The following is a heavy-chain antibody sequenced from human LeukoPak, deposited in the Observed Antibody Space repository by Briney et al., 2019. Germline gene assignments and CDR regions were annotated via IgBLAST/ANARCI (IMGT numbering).Heavy chain of an antibody. CDR2: IYYSGST. D-gene: IGHD3-10*01. J-gene: IGHJ5*02. V-gene: IGHV4-59*01. CDR3: ARGGYYGSGNDFRFDP. CDR1: GGSISSYY. Sequence: PSETLSLTCTVSGGSISSYYWSWIRQPPGKGLEWIGYIYYSGSTNYNPSLKSRVTISVDTSKNQFSLRLSSVTAADTAVYYCARGGYYGSGNDFRFDPWGQGTLVTVSS.